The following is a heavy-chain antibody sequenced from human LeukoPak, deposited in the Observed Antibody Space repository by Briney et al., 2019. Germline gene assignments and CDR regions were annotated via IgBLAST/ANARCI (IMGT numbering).Heavy chain of an antibody. CDR3: AREWYYYNGA. D-gene: IGHD2/OR15-2a*01. Sequence: PGGSLRLSCATSGFSFSSFWMSWVRQAPGKGLEWVANIKKDGSEKYYVDSVKGRFTISRDNVKNSLYLQMNSLRAEDTGVYYCAREWYYYNGAWGQGTLVTVSS. CDR2: IKKDGSEK. CDR1: GFSFSSFW. J-gene: IGHJ4*02. V-gene: IGHV3-7*03.